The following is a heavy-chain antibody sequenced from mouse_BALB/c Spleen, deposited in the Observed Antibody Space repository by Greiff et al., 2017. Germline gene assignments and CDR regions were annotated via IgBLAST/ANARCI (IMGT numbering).Heavy chain of an antibody. CDR2: ISSGGSYT. D-gene: IGHD2-3*01. Sequence: EVNVVESGGGLVKPGGSLKLSCAASGFTFSSYAMSWVRQSPEKRLEWVAEISSGGSYTYYPDTVTGRFTISRDNAKNTLYLEMSSLRSEDTAMYYCARDDGYYGFDYWGQGTTLTVSS. V-gene: IGHV5-9-4*01. J-gene: IGHJ2*01. CDR3: ARDDGYYGFDY. CDR1: GFTFSSYA.